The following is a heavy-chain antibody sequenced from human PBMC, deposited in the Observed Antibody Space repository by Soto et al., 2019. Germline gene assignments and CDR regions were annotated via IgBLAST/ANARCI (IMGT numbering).Heavy chain of an antibody. V-gene: IGHV1-18*01. CDR2: ISGYNGKT. CDR1: GYTFSNYG. Sequence: QVQLVQSGAEVKKPGASVKVSCKASGYTFSNYGISWVRQAPGQGPEWMGWISGYNGKTNYAQTLQGRVTMTTDTSTSTAYMEVRSLRYDDTAVYYCARGGSSWSAEYYQHWGQRTLVIVSS. D-gene: IGHD6-13*01. J-gene: IGHJ1*01. CDR3: ARGGSSWSAEYYQH.